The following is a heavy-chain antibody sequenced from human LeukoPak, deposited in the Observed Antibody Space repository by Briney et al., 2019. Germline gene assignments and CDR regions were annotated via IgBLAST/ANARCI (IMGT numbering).Heavy chain of an antibody. D-gene: IGHD5-18*01. CDR1: GFTLSDNR. Sequence: PGGSLRLSCAASGFTLSDNRMHWVRQAPGKGLVWVSRINTDGSSTAYADSVKGRFTISRDNAKNTLYLQMNSLRAEDTAVYYCARDGGYTYGYFDYWGQGTLVTVSS. CDR3: ARDGGYTYGYFDY. CDR2: INTDGSST. V-gene: IGHV3-74*01. J-gene: IGHJ4*02.